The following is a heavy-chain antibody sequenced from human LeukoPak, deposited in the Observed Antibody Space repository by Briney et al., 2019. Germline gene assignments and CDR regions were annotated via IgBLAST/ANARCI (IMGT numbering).Heavy chain of an antibody. J-gene: IGHJ4*02. CDR1: GFTFSSYA. CDR3: VNRYDKSGYDFDY. V-gene: IGHV3-23*01. D-gene: IGHD3-22*01. Sequence: GGSLRLSCAASGFTFSSYAMSWVRQAPGKGLEWVSAIKSGGGTYYADSVKGRFTISRDNSKNTVYLEMNSLRGEDTAIYYCVNRYDKSGYDFDYWGQGTLVTVSS. CDR2: IKSGGGT.